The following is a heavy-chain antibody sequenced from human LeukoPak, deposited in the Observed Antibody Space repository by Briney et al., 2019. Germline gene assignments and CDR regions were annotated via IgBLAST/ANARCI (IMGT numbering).Heavy chain of an antibody. J-gene: IGHJ4*02. CDR3: ASVAVAGTKFDS. V-gene: IGHV1-18*01. D-gene: IGHD6-19*01. CDR1: GYTFTSYG. Sequence: ASVKVSCKASGYTFTSYGISWVRQAPGQGLEWMGWISAYNGNTNYAQKLQGRVTMTTDTSTTTAYMELRSLSSDDTAVYYCASVAVAGTKFDSWGQGTLVTVSS. CDR2: ISAYNGNT.